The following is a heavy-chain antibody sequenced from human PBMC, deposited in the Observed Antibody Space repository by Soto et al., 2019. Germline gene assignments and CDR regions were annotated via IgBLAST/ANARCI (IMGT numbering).Heavy chain of an antibody. CDR1: GFNFDDTA. V-gene: IGHV3-9*01. CDR2: ISWNGGTI. Sequence: EVQLVESGGGLVHPGRSLRLSCAASGFNFDDTAMHWVRQAPGKGLEWVSGISWNGGTIGYADSVKGRFTISRDNAKNSLYLQMNSLRDEDTAVYYCAKDTMGYCSAGSCGNWFDPWGQGTLVTVSS. D-gene: IGHD2-15*01. J-gene: IGHJ5*02. CDR3: AKDTMGYCSAGSCGNWFDP.